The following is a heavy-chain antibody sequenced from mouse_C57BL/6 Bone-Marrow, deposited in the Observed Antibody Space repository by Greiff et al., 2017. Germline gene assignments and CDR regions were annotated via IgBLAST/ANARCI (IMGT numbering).Heavy chain of an antibody. Sequence: QVQLQQSGPELVKPGASVKISCKASGYSFTSYYIHWVKQRPGQGLEWIGWIYPGSGNTKYNEKFKGKATLTADTSSSTAYMQLSSLTSEDSAVXYCARGYPYYFDYWGQGTTLTVSS. CDR3: ARGYPYYFDY. J-gene: IGHJ2*01. CDR1: GYSFTSYY. D-gene: IGHD2-14*01. CDR2: IYPGSGNT. V-gene: IGHV1-66*01.